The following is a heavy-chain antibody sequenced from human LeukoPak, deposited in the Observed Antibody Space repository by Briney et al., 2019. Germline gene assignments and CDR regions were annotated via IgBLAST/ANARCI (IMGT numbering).Heavy chain of an antibody. CDR1: GGSISSYY. CDR2: IYYSGRT. V-gene: IGHV4-59*01. Sequence: SETLSLTCSVSGGSISSYYWNWIRQTPGKGLEWIGYIYYSGRTNYNPSLKSRVTISVDTSKNQFSLKLSSVTAADTAVYYCARVRSSSWYEGFDPWGQGTLVTVSS. J-gene: IGHJ5*02. D-gene: IGHD6-13*01. CDR3: ARVRSSSWYEGFDP.